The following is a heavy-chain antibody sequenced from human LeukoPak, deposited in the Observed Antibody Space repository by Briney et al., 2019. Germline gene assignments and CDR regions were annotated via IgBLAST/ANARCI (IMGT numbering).Heavy chain of an antibody. CDR3: ARDMVPAAMRVAGTHGAFDI. Sequence: SETLSLTCGVYGGSFSGNYWSWIRQPPGKGLEWIGEINHSGSTNYNPSLKSRVTISVDTSKSQFSLKLSSVTAADTAVYYCARDMVPAAMRVAGTHGAFDIWGQGTMVTVSS. D-gene: IGHD2-2*01. CDR2: INHSGST. CDR1: GGSFSGNY. V-gene: IGHV4-34*01. J-gene: IGHJ3*02.